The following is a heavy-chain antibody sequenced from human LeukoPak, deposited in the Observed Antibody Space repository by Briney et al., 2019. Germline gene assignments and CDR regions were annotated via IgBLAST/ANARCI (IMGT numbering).Heavy chain of an antibody. CDR1: GFTFSSYA. CDR2: ISGSGGST. CDR3: AKDPAHAFDI. J-gene: IGHJ3*02. Sequence: GGSLRLSCAASGFTFSSYAMSWVRQAPGKGLEWVSAISGSGGSTYYADSVKGRFTISRDISKNTLYLQMNSLRAADTAVYYCAKDPAHAFDIWGQGTMVTVSS. V-gene: IGHV3-23*01.